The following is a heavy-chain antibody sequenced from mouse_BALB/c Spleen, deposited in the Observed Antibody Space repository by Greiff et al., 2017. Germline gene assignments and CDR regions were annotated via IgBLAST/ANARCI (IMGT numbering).Heavy chain of an antibody. CDR2: ISYSGST. J-gene: IGHJ3*01. D-gene: IGHD2-3*01. Sequence: DVKLQESGPSLVKPSQTLSLTCSVTGDSITSGYWNWIRKFPGNKLEYMGYISYSGSTYYNPSLKSRISITRDTSKNQYYLQLNSVTTEDTATYYWAREAMDGYLAWFAYWGQGTLVTVSA. V-gene: IGHV3-8*02. CDR3: AREAMDGYLAWFAY. CDR1: GDSITSGY.